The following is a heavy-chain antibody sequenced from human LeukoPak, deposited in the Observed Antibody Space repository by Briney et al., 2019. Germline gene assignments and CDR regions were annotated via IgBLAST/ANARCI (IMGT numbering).Heavy chain of an antibody. J-gene: IGHJ6*03. CDR1: GYTFTSYD. CDR3: ARGQTQSSHFDWLLGLYYYYYMDV. V-gene: IGHV1-8*03. Sequence: ASVKVSCKASGYTFTSYDINWVRQATGQGLEWMGWMNPNSGNTGYAQKFQGRVTITRNTSISTAYMELSSLRSEDTAVYYCARGQTQSSHFDWLLGLYYYYYMDVWGKGTTVTVS. D-gene: IGHD3-9*01. CDR2: MNPNSGNT.